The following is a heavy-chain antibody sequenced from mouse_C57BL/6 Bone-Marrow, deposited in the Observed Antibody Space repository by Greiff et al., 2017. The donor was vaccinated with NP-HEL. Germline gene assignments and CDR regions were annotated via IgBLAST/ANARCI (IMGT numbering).Heavy chain of an antibody. V-gene: IGHV5-4*01. CDR1: GFTFSSYA. Sequence: EVHLVESGGGLVKPGGSLKLSCAASGFTFSSYAMSWVRQTPEKRLEWVATISDGGSYTYYPDNVKGRFTISRDNAKNNLYLQMSHLKSEDTARYYCARAYYYGSGDYWGQGTTLTVSS. CDR3: ARAYYYGSGDY. D-gene: IGHD1-1*01. J-gene: IGHJ2*01. CDR2: ISDGGSYT.